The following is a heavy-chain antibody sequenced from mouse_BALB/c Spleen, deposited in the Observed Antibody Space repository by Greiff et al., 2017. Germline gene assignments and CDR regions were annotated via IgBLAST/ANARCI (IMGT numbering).Heavy chain of an antibody. CDR1: GYSITSGYY. Sequence: EVQLQQSGPGLVKPSQSLSLTCSVTGYSITSGYYWNWIRQFPGNKLEWMGYISYDGSNNYNPSLKNRISITRDTSKNQFFLKLNSVTTEDTATYYCARAWVLFDYWGQGTTLTVSS. J-gene: IGHJ2*01. V-gene: IGHV3-6*02. CDR2: ISYDGSN. D-gene: IGHD4-1*01. CDR3: ARAWVLFDY.